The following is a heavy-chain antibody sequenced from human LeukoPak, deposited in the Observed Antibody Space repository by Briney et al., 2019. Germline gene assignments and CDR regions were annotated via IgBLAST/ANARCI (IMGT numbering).Heavy chain of an antibody. CDR3: ARDRGGYYYDSRGFDY. V-gene: IGHV4-39*07. CDR1: GGSINTNTFF. J-gene: IGHJ4*02. Sequence: SETLSLTCGVSGGSINTNTFFWGWIRQPPGKGLEWIGNVFYSGSTMYNPSLRSRVTISVDTSKNQFSLKLSSVTAADTAVYYCARDRGGYYYDSRGFDYWGQGTLVTVSS. D-gene: IGHD3-22*01. CDR2: VFYSGST.